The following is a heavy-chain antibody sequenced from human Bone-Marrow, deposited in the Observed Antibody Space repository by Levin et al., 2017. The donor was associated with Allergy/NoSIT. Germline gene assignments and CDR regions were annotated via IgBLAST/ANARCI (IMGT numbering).Heavy chain of an antibody. J-gene: IGHJ5*02. CDR2: IWYDGSNQ. V-gene: IGHV3-33*01. D-gene: IGHD5-18*01. CDR3: TRGAVDTTMTLTDYNWFDP. Sequence: SCAASGFKFNNYGMHWVRQAPGKGLEWVAVIWYDGSNQYYAESVEGRFTISRDNSKNALFLQMNSLRVEDTAVYYCTRGAVDTTMTLTDYNWFDPWGQGTLVTVSS. CDR1: GFKFNNYG.